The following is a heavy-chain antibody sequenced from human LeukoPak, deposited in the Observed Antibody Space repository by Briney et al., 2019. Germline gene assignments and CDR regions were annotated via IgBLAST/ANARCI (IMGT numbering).Heavy chain of an antibody. V-gene: IGHV3-30*02. Sequence: GGSLRLSCAASGFTFSSDDMHWVRQAPGKGLEWVAFIRYDGSNKYYADSVKGRFTISRDNSKNTLYLQMNSLRAEDTAVYYCAKQLEGGIAAAGTTFDYWGQGTLVIVSS. CDR2: IRYDGSNK. D-gene: IGHD6-13*01. J-gene: IGHJ4*02. CDR1: GFTFSSDD. CDR3: AKQLEGGIAAAGTTFDY.